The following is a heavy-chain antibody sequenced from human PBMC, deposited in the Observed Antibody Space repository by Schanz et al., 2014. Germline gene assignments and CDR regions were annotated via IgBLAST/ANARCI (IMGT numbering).Heavy chain of an antibody. V-gene: IGHV3-23*04. D-gene: IGHD2-15*01. CDR2: ITTGGNT. Sequence: VQLVESGGGVVQPGRSLRLSCAASGFTFSTYAMSWARQTPGKGLEWVSSITTGGNTYYRDSVKGRFIVSRDNSKNTLYLEMNRLRVDDTAVYYSSKDKQGSRSDDSWGQGTLVTVSS. J-gene: IGHJ5*01. CDR1: GFTFSTYA. CDR3: SKDKQGSRSDDS.